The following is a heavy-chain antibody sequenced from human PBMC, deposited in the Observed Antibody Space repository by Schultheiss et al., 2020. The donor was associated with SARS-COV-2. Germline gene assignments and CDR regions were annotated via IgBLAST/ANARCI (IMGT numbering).Heavy chain of an antibody. CDR1: GFTFSSYS. J-gene: IGHJ6*02. Sequence: GGSLRLSCAASGFTFSSYSMNWVRQAPGKGLEWVSYISSSGSTIYYADSVKGRFTISRDNAKNSLYLQMNSLRAEDTAVYYCAKVCMTTLSYYYGMDVWGQGTTVTVSS. CDR3: AKVCMTTLSYYYGMDV. D-gene: IGHD4-11*01. V-gene: IGHV3-48*04. CDR2: ISSSGSTI.